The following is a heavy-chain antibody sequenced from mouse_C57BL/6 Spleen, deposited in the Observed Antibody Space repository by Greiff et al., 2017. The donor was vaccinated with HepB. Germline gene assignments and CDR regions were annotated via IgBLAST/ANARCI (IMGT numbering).Heavy chain of an antibody. CDR2: ILPGSGST. CDR1: GYTFTGYW. D-gene: IGHD2-5*01. Sequence: QVQLKESGAELMKPGASVKLSCKATGYTFTGYWIEWVKQRPGHGLEWIGEILPGSGSTNYNEKFKGKATFTADTSSHTAYMQLRSQTTEDSAIYYCARKDYSNYVDAYWGQGTMVTVSA. CDR3: ARKDYSNYVDAY. J-gene: IGHJ3*01. V-gene: IGHV1-9*01.